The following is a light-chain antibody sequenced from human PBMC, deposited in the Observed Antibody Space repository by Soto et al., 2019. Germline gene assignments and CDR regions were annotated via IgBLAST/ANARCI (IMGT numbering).Light chain of an antibody. CDR1: QSVTIY. CDR3: QQRSSWPPT. CDR2: DVS. J-gene: IGKJ5*01. V-gene: IGKV3-11*01. Sequence: EVVLTQSPATLSLSPGEGATLSCRASQSVTIYLAWYQEKSGHAPRLLIYDVSKRATGIPARFSGSGSGTDFNLNIASLEPEDSAIYFCQQRSSWPPTFGQGTRLEI.